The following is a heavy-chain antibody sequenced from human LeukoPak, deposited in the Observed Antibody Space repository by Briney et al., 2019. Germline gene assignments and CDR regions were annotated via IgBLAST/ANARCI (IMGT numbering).Heavy chain of an antibody. Sequence: GGSLRLSCAASGFTFSSYSMNWVRQAPGKGLEWLAVVWYDDAVKNYADSVKGRFTISRDNSKNTLYLQMNSLRAEDTAVYYCARAGYYSHYFDYWGQGTLVTVSS. D-gene: IGHD1-26*01. CDR2: VWYDDAVK. CDR3: ARAGYYSHYFDY. J-gene: IGHJ4*02. V-gene: IGHV3-33*08. CDR1: GFTFSSYS.